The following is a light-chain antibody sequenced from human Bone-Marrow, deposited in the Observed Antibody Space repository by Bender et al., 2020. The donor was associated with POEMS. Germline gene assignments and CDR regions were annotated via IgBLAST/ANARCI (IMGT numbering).Light chain of an antibody. CDR3: QAWDSSTWV. Sequence: SYELTQPPSVSVSPGQTASITCSGDKLGDKYACWYQQKPGQSPVLVIYEDRKRPSGIPERFSGSNSGNTATLTISGTQAMDEADYYCQAWDSSTWVFGTGTKVTVL. V-gene: IGLV3-1*01. J-gene: IGLJ1*01. CDR1: KLGDKY. CDR2: EDR.